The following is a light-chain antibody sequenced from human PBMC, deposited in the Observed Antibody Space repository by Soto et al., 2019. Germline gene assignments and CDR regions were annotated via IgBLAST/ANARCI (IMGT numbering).Light chain of an antibody. V-gene: IGKV3-11*01. CDR1: ETVNSY. CDR3: QHRSSWPFT. J-gene: IGKJ3*01. CDR2: DVF. Sequence: EIVLTQSPATLSLSPGERATLSCRASETVNSYLAWYQQKPGQAPRLLIYDVFKRATGIPARFSGSGSGTDFTLAICSLEPDDFAVYYCQHRSSWPFTFGPGTKVEIK.